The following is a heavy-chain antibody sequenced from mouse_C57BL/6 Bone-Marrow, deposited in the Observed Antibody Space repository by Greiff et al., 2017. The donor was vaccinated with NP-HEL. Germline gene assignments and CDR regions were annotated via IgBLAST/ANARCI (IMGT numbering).Heavy chain of an antibody. CDR1: GYTFTDHT. J-gene: IGHJ4*01. CDR2: IYPRDGST. Sequence: VQLQQSDAELVKPGASVKISCKVSGYTFTDHTIHWMKQRPEQGLEWIGYIYPRDGSTKYNEKFKGKATLTADKSSSTAYMQLNSLTSEDSAVYFCERNAYYGNRDMDDWGKGTSVTVSS. CDR3: ERNAYYGNRDMDD. D-gene: IGHD2-10*01. V-gene: IGHV1-78*01.